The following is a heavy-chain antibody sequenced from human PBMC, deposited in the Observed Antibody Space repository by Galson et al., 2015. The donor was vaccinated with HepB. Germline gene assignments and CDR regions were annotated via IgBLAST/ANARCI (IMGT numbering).Heavy chain of an antibody. CDR1: GFTFGDYA. V-gene: IGHV3-49*04. Sequence: SLRLSCAASGFTFGDYAMSWVRQAPGKGLEWVGFIRGKAYGGTTEYAASVKGRFTISRDNSKNTLYLQLNSLRAEDTAVYYCAKGGFSRYYFDYWGQGTLVAVST. CDR2: IRGKAYGGTT. CDR3: AKGGFSRYYFDY. J-gene: IGHJ4*02. D-gene: IGHD3-16*01.